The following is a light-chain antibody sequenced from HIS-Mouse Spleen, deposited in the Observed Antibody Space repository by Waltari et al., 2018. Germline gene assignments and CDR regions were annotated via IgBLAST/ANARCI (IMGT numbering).Light chain of an antibody. V-gene: IGLV3-10*01. CDR2: EDS. Sequence: SYELTQPPSVSVSPGQTARITCSGDALPKKYAYWYQQKSGQAPVLVIYEDSKRPSGILSRLSGSSPGTMATLTISGAQVEDEADYYCYATDSSGNHRVFGGGTKLTVL. J-gene: IGLJ2*01. CDR1: ALPKKY. CDR3: YATDSSGNHRV.